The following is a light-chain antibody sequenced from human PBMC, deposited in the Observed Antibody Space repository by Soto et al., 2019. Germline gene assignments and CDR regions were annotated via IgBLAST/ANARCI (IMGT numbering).Light chain of an antibody. Sequence: DIQMTQSPSTLSASVGDRVTITCRASQSISSWLAWYQQKPGKAPKLLIYDASSLESGVPSRFSGSGSGTEFTLTISSLQHDDFATYYCQQYNSYLTFGQGTKVGIK. CDR1: QSISSW. J-gene: IGKJ1*01. V-gene: IGKV1-5*01. CDR3: QQYNSYLT. CDR2: DAS.